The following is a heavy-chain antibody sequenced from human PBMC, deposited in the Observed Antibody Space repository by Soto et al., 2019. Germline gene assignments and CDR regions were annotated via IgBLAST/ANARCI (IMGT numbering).Heavy chain of an antibody. CDR2: INPSGGST. CDR3: VRGARARYFVVVPAANLDY. V-gene: IGHV1-46*03. J-gene: IGHJ4*02. CDR1: GYTFTSYY. D-gene: IGHD2-2*01. Sequence: RASVKVSCKASGYTFTSYYMHLVRPAPGQGIEWMGIINPSGGSTSYAQKFQGRVTMTRDTSTSTVYMELSSLRSEDTAVYYCVRGARARYFVVVPAANLDYWGQGTLVTVSS.